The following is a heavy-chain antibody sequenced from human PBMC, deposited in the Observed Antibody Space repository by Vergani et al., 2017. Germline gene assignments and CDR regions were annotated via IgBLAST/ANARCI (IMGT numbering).Heavy chain of an antibody. V-gene: IGHV1-2*02. J-gene: IGHJ5*02. CDR1: GYTFTGYY. CDR2: INPNSGNT. D-gene: IGHD6-13*01. CDR3: ARDTSSSWDPFDP. Sequence: QVQLVQSGAEVKKPGSSVKVSCKASGYTFTGYYMHWVRQAPGQGLEWMGWINPNSGNTKYSQKFQGRVTITRDTSASTAYMELSSLRSEDTAVYYCARDTSSSWDPFDPWGQGTLVTVSS.